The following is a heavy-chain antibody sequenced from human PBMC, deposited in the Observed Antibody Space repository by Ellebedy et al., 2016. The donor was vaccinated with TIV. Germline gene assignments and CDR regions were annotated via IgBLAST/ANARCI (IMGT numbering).Heavy chain of an antibody. J-gene: IGHJ4*02. CDR2: INHSGST. CDR1: GGSLSSDY. CDR3: ARAFQYSSGWAFDC. Sequence: MPSETLSLTCAVHGGSLSSDYWSWIRQSPEKGLEWIGEINHSGSTSYNPSLKSRVSISVDTPKKQFSLKLSSVTAADTAVYYCARAFQYSSGWAFDCWGQGTLVTVSS. D-gene: IGHD6-19*01. V-gene: IGHV4-34*01.